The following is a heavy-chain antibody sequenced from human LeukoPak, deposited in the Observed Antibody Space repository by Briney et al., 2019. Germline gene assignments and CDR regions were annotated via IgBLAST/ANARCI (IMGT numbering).Heavy chain of an antibody. V-gene: IGHV1-2*02. CDR1: GYTFTGYY. Sequence: ASVKVSCKASGYTFTGYYMHWVRRAPGQGLEWMGWINPNSGGTNYAQKFQGRVTMTRDTSISTAYMELSRLRSDDTAVYYCALRDDIVVVPAARGSQQLDYWGQGTLVTVSS. CDR2: INPNSGGT. D-gene: IGHD2-2*01. J-gene: IGHJ4*02. CDR3: ALRDDIVVVPAARGSQQLDY.